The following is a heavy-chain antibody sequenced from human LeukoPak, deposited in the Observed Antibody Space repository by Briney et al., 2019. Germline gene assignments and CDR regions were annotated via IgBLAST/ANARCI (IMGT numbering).Heavy chain of an antibody. CDR3: AKDRAPYGSGGGEDYFDL. J-gene: IGHJ2*01. V-gene: IGHV3-23*01. CDR1: GFTFINYA. D-gene: IGHD3-10*01. Sequence: GGSLRLSCVGSGFTFINYAMTWVRQSPGRGLEYVSSSSGSGASTHYADSVKGRFTISRDNSRNTLYLEMSSLRAEDSALYYCAKDRAPYGSGGGEDYFDLWGRGTLVTVSS. CDR2: SSGSGAST.